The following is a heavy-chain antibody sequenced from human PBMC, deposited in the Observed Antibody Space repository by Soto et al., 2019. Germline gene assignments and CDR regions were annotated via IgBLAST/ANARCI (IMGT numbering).Heavy chain of an antibody. D-gene: IGHD3-22*01. Sequence: SVKVSCKASGGTFSSYAISWVRQAPGQGLEWMGGIIPIFGTANYAQKFQGRVTITADKSTSTAYMELSSLRSEDTAVYYCASRNTSDYYDSSGYPPLYYYGMDVWGQGTTVTVSS. CDR3: ASRNTSDYYDSSGYPPLYYYGMDV. CDR1: GGTFSSYA. J-gene: IGHJ6*02. V-gene: IGHV1-69*06. CDR2: IIPIFGTA.